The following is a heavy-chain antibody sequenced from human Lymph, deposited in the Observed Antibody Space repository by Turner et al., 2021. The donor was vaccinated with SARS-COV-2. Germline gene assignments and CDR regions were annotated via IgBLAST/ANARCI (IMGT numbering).Heavy chain of an antibody. D-gene: IGHD1-26*01. CDR2: MNPNSGNK. J-gene: IGHJ6*02. CDR1: GYTFTSYD. V-gene: IGHV1-8*02. CDR3: ARGRYSGGGMDV. Sequence: QVQLVQSGAEVKKPGASVKVSCKAPGYTFTSYDINWVRQATGQGLEWMGWMNPNSGNKGYEKKFQGRVTMTRNTSISTAYMELSSLRSEDTAVYYCARGRYSGGGMDVWGQGTTVTVSS.